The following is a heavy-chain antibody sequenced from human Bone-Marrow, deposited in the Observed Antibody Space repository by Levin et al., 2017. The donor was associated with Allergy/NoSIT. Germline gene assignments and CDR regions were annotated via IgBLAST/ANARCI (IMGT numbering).Heavy chain of an antibody. CDR3: ARVAKAFSYAYDAFDI. Sequence: GESLKISCATSGFSFSSFGMHWVRQAPGKGLAWVAFILFDGNDRYHADSVKGRFTISRDNSRNTLFLQMNSLRAEDTAVYYCARVAKAFSYAYDAFDIWGQGTVVTVSS. D-gene: IGHD3-16*01. V-gene: IGHV3-33*01. CDR2: ILFDGNDR. J-gene: IGHJ3*02. CDR1: GFSFSSFG.